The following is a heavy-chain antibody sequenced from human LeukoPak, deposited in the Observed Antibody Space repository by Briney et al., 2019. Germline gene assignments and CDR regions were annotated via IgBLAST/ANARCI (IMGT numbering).Heavy chain of an antibody. V-gene: IGHV3-21*01. CDR2: ISSSSSYI. Sequence: PGGSLRLSCAASGFTFSSYSMNWVRQAPGKGLEWVSSISSSSSYIYYADSVKGRFTISRDNSKNTLYLQMNSLRAEDTAVYYCARGTTVVTPSSAFDIWGQGTMVTVSS. CDR1: GFTFSSYS. CDR3: ARGTTVVTPSSAFDI. J-gene: IGHJ3*02. D-gene: IGHD4-23*01.